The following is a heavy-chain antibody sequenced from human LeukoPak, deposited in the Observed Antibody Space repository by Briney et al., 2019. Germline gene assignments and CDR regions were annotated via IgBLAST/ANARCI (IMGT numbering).Heavy chain of an antibody. CDR3: ARHAVGGSGSYFILPGGY. CDR1: GYSFTSYW. J-gene: IGHJ4*02. Sequence: GESLKISCKGSGYSFTSYWIGWVRQMPGKGLEWMGIIYPGDPDTRYSPSFQGQVTISADKSISTAYLQWSSLKASDTAMYYCARHAVGGSGSYFILPGGYWGQGTLVTVSS. V-gene: IGHV5-51*01. D-gene: IGHD3-10*01. CDR2: IYPGDPDT.